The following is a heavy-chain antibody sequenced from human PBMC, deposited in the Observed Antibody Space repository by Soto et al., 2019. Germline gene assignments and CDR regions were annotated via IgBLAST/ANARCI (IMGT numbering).Heavy chain of an antibody. V-gene: IGHV1-3*01. Sequence: GASVKVSCKASGYTFTDYALHWVRQAPGQRLEWMGWINAGNGKTKYSQNFQGRVTITRDTSASTIYMELSSLRSEDTAVYYCARGRWTQTTADYYLDYWGQGTLVTVSS. D-gene: IGHD1-1*01. CDR2: INAGNGKT. CDR3: ARGRWTQTTADYYLDY. J-gene: IGHJ4*02. CDR1: GYTFTDYA.